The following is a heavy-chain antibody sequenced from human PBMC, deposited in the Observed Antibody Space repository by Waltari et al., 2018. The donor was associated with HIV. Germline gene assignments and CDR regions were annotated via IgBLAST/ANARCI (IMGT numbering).Heavy chain of an antibody. CDR3: ARDYYDSSGHYYGYSP. D-gene: IGHD3-22*01. V-gene: IGHV4-59*01. CDR1: GGSISSYY. J-gene: IGHJ5*02. CDR2: IYYSGST. Sequence: QVQLQESGPGLVKPSETLSLTCTVSGGSISSYYWSWIRQPPGKGLEWIGYIYYSGSTNYNPSLKSRVTISVDTSKNQFSLKLSSVTAADTAVYYCARDYYDSSGHYYGYSPWGQGTLVTVSS.